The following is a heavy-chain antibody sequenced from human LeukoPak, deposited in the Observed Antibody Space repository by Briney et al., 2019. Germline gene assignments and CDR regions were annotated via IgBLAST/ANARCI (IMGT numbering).Heavy chain of an antibody. J-gene: IGHJ5*02. D-gene: IGHD1-26*01. Sequence: WASVKVSFKASGYTFTSYYMHWVRQAPGQGLEWMGLINPTGGSTGYAQKFQGRVTMTRDMSTSTDYMELSSLRSEDTAIYYCARDNSVGDNAWWFDPWGQGTLVTVSS. CDR2: INPTGGST. CDR3: ARDNSVGDNAWWFDP. CDR1: GYTFTSYY. V-gene: IGHV1-46*01.